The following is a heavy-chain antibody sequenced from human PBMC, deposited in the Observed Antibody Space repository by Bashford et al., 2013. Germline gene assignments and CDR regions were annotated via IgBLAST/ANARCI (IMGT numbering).Heavy chain of an antibody. CDR1: GYTFTGQH. D-gene: IGHD3-22*01. J-gene: IGHJ4*02. Sequence: ASVKVSCKASGYTFTGQHIHWVRQAPGQGLQWMGWINPNSGGTNYAQKFQGRVTMTRDTSISTAYMELSRLRSDDTAVYYCARAYGIDSSGYGNYFDYWGQGTLVTVSS. CDR2: INPNSGGT. V-gene: IGHV1-2*02. CDR3: ARAYGIDSSGYGNYFDY.